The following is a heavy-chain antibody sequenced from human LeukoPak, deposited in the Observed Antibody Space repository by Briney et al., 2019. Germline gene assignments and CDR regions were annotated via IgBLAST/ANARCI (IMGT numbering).Heavy chain of an antibody. V-gene: IGHV3-30-3*01. CDR1: GFTFSSYA. Sequence: PGGSLRLSCAASGFTFSSYARHWVRQAPGKGLEWVAVISYDGSNKYYADSVKGRFTISRDNSKNTLYLQMNSLRAEDTAVYYCARDPTGRDGYNYFDYWGQGTLVTVSS. J-gene: IGHJ4*02. CDR3: ARDPTGRDGYNYFDY. D-gene: IGHD5-24*01. CDR2: ISYDGSNK.